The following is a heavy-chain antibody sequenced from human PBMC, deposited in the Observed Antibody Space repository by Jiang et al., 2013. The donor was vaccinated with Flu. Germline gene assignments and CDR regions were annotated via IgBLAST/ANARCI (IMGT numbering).Heavy chain of an antibody. CDR3: WRATVTSWYSTY. D-gene: IGHD2-15*01. V-gene: IGHV4-39*07. J-gene: IGHJ4*02. CDR2: IHYSGST. CDR1: GGSISRSSYY. Sequence: VLLKPSETLSLTCAVAGGSISRSSYYWGWIRQPPGKGLEWIGSIHYSGSTFYNPSLKSRVIISVDTSKNQFSLNLSSVTAADTAVYYCWRATVTSWYSTYWGQGTLVTVSS.